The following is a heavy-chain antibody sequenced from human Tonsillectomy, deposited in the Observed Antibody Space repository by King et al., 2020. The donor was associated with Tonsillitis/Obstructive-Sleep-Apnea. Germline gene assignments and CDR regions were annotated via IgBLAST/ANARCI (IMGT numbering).Heavy chain of an antibody. CDR3: ARGIAPRPDYYYYYMAV. V-gene: IGHV3-30*01. Sequence: VQLVESGGGVVQPGRSLRLSCAASGFTFSTYAMHWVRQAPGKGLEWVAVISDDGSNKYYADSVKGRFNISRDNSKNTMYLQMNSQRAEDTAVYYCARGIAPRPDYYYYYMAVWGKGTTVTVSS. CDR1: GFTFSTYA. J-gene: IGHJ6*03. CDR2: ISDDGSNK. D-gene: IGHD6-6*01.